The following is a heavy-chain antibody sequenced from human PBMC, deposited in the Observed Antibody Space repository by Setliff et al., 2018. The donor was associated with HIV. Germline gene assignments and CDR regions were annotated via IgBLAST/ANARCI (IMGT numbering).Heavy chain of an antibody. CDR3: AKNAGVGRSYYMHV. CDR2: IYRSGETTT. D-gene: IGHD3-3*01. Sequence: GASVKVSCAASGFTFSSYAMSWVRQAPGKGLEWVSVIYRSGETTTYSADSVKGRFTISRDNSKNTLHLQMNSLRAEDTAVYYCAKNAGVGRSYYMHVWGKGTTVTVSS. V-gene: IGHV3-23*03. CDR1: GFTFSSYA. J-gene: IGHJ6*03.